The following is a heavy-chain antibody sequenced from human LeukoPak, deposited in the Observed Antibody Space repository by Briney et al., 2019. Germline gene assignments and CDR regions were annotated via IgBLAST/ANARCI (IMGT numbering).Heavy chain of an antibody. D-gene: IGHD2-2*01. V-gene: IGHV3-64*01. Sequence: PSGSLRLSCAASGFTFSDYGMHWVRQGPPQGLEFVSAISNNYSSTYYANSVKGRFTISRDNSKNTLYLQMGSLRPEDMAVYYCARDSTDCSSTNCYWGCYYYYMDGWGKGTTVTVSS. CDR3: ARDSTDCSSTNCYWGCYYYYMDG. CDR1: GFTFSDYG. CDR2: ISNNYSST. J-gene: IGHJ6*03.